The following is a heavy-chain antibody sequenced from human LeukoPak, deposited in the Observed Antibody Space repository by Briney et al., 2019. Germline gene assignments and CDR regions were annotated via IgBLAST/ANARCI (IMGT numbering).Heavy chain of an antibody. CDR2: ISYDGSNK. Sequence: GGSLRLSCAASGFTFSSYWMSWVRQAPGKGLEWVAVISYDGSNKYYADSVKGRFTISRDNSKNTLYLQMNSLRAEDTAVYYCAREREEIAVFDYWGQGTLVTVSS. CDR1: GFTFSSYW. CDR3: AREREEIAVFDY. J-gene: IGHJ4*02. V-gene: IGHV3-30-3*01. D-gene: IGHD6-19*01.